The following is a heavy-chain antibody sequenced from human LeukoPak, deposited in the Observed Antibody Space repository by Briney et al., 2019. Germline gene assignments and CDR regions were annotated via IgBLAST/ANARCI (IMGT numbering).Heavy chain of an antibody. D-gene: IGHD2-15*01. Sequence: SETLSLTCTVSGGSISSGDYYWSWIRQPPGTGLEWIGYIYYSGSTYYNPSLKSRVTISVDTSKNQFSLKLSSVTAADTAVYYCARAPVVVVAATWWFDPWGQGTLVTVSS. CDR1: GGSISSGDYY. V-gene: IGHV4-30-4*01. CDR2: IYYSGST. CDR3: ARAPVVVVAATWWFDP. J-gene: IGHJ5*02.